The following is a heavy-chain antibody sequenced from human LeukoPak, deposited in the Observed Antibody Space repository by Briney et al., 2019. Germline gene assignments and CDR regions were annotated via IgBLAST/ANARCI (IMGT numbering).Heavy chain of an antibody. CDR2: INHSGST. CDR1: GGSFSGYY. Sequence: PSETLSLTCAVYGGSFSGYYWSWIRQPPGKRLEWIGEINHSGSTNYNPSLKSRVTISVDTSKNQFSLKLSSVTAADTAVYYCARVDESMIVDTWGQGTLVTVSS. V-gene: IGHV4-34*01. D-gene: IGHD3-22*01. J-gene: IGHJ5*02. CDR3: ARVDESMIVDT.